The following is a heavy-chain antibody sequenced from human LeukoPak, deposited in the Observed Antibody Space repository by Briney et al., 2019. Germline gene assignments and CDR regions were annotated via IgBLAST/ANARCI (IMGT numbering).Heavy chain of an antibody. CDR1: GFTFSSYA. D-gene: IGHD3-22*01. CDR2: ISGSGGST. Sequence: GGSLRLSCAASGFTFSSYAMGWVRQAPGKGLEWVSAISGSGGSTYYADSVKGRFTISRDNSKNTLYLQMNSLRAEDTAVYYCARGRTYYYDSSGYFDYWGQGTLVTVSS. CDR3: ARGRTYYYDSSGYFDY. J-gene: IGHJ4*02. V-gene: IGHV3-23*01.